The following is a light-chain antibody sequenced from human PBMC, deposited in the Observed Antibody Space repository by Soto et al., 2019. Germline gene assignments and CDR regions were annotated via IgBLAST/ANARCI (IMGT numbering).Light chain of an antibody. Sequence: IQMTQSPSSLSASVGDRVTITCRASQSIVRNLNWYQQKPGKAPELLIYTASNLESGVPSRFSGSGSGTDFALTITSMHTADSAVYYCQQSNSSPLSFGGGTKVDIK. CDR3: QQSNSSPLS. CDR1: QSIVRN. V-gene: IGKV1-39*01. CDR2: TAS. J-gene: IGKJ4*01.